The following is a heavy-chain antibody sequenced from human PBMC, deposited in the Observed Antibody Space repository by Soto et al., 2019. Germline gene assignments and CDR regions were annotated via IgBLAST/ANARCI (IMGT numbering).Heavy chain of an antibody. CDR2: INPNSGGT. CDR3: ATSLILDSSSSDPDAFDI. Sequence: VSVKVSCKASGYTFTGYYMHWVRHSPGKGLEWMGWINPNSGGTNYAQKFQGWVTMTRDTSISTAYMELSRLRSDDTAVYYCATSLILDSSSSDPDAFDIWGQGTMVTVSS. D-gene: IGHD6-6*01. J-gene: IGHJ3*02. CDR1: GYTFTGYY. V-gene: IGHV1-2*04.